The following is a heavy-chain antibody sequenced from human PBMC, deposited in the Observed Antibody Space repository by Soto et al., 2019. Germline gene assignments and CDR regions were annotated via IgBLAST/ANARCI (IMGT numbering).Heavy chain of an antibody. D-gene: IGHD6-13*01. V-gene: IGHV3-73*02. CDR1: GFNLNVSG. CDR3: NRTDLTSSSWFPWFDP. Sequence: EVQLVESGGGLAQPGGSLKLSCAASGFNLNVSGVHWVRQASGKGLEWFGRIRSKSNNYETVYAESVKGRFTIYRDDSKNSAYMHMNSLKAEDTAVYNCNRTDLTSSSWFPWFDPWGQGALVTVSS. CDR2: IRSKSNNYET. J-gene: IGHJ5*02.